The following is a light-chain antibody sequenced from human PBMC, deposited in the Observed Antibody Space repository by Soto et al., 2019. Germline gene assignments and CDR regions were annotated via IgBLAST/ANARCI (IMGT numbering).Light chain of an antibody. V-gene: IGKV1-5*01. Sequence: IQVNQYRSTVRGALEESGSSSWRASQSISNWLAWYQQKQGKAPKLLIYDASSLESGVPSRFSGSGSGTEFTLAFSLLQPDDPATHYSQQYTSYWGELGQGTKVDI. CDR3: QQYTSYWGE. CDR2: DAS. CDR1: QSISNW. J-gene: IGKJ1*01.